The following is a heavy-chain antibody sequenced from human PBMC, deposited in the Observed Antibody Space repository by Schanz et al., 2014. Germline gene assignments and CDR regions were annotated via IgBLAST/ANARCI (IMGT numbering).Heavy chain of an antibody. J-gene: IGHJ2*01. V-gene: IGHV4-61*02. Sequence: QVQLQESGPGLVKPSQTLSLTCTVSGGSIRSGTYYWSWIRQPAGKALEWVGRVFPNGITNYNPSLKSRATISLDTPKNQFSLALTARTAADTAVYYCARDTTWRLDLWGRGTLVTVSS. CDR2: VFPNGIT. CDR3: ARDTTWRLDL. D-gene: IGHD1-1*01. CDR1: GGSIRSGTYY.